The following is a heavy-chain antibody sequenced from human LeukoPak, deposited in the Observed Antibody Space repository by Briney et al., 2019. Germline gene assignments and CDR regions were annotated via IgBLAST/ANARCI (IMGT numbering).Heavy chain of an antibody. V-gene: IGHV3-23*01. CDR2: ISGSGGST. J-gene: IGHJ4*02. D-gene: IGHD3-10*01. CDR1: GFTFSSYA. CDR3: AKASRTVRGVIANFDY. Sequence: PGGSLRLSCAASGFTFSSYAMSWVRQAPGKGLEWVSAISGSGGSTYYADSVKGRFTISRDNSKNTLYLQMNSLRAEDTAVYYCAKASRTVRGVIANFDYWGQGTLVTVSS.